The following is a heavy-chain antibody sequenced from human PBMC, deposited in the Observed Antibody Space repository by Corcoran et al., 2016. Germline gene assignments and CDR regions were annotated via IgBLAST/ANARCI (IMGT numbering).Heavy chain of an antibody. CDR3: VRSEVSPYLYSGERGGAFDI. CDR2: ISAYNGNA. CDR1: GYTFTSYG. V-gene: IGHV1-18*01. Sequence: QVQLVQSGAEVKKPGASVKVSCKASGYTFTSYGISWVRQAPGQGLEWMGWISAYNGNANYAQKLQGRVTMTTDTSTSPAYMELRSLRSDDTAVYYCVRSEVSPYLYSGERGGAFDIWGQGTMVTVSS. D-gene: IGHD1-26*01. J-gene: IGHJ3*02.